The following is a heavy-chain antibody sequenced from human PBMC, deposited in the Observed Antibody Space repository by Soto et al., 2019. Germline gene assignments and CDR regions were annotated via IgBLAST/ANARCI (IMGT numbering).Heavy chain of an antibody. CDR3: AKTGGPGRYYWVDY. CDR1: GFTFPSYA. Sequence: PGGSLRLSCAASGFTFPSYAMNWVRQAPGQGLEWVSTISGGGGGTDYADSAKGRFIIFRDNSKNTLYLQMNSLRAEETAVYYCAKTGGPGRYYWVDYWGQGTPVTVSS. CDR2: ISGGGGGT. J-gene: IGHJ4*02. D-gene: IGHD3-10*01. V-gene: IGHV3-23*01.